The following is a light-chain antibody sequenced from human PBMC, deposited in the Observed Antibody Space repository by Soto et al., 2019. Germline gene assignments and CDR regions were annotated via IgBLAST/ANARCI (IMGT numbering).Light chain of an antibody. V-gene: IGLV2-14*03. CDR1: SSNIGAYYF. Sequence: QSALTQPASVSGSPGQSITISCTGTSSNIGAYYFVSWYQQHPGKAPKLMLYDVNIRPSGVSNRFSGSKSGNTASLTISGLQAEDEADYYCTSWTTSTTMIFGGGNKLTVL. CDR3: TSWTTSTTMI. CDR2: DVN. J-gene: IGLJ2*01.